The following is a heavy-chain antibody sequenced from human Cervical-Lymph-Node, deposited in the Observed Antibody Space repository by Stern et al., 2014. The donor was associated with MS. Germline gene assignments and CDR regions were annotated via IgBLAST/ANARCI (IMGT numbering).Heavy chain of an antibody. CDR3: ARLNMIAFGGVIVKGTGAFDI. V-gene: IGHV4-59*01. D-gene: IGHD3-16*02. CDR1: GGSIRSYF. J-gene: IGHJ3*02. CDR2: LFYSGST. Sequence: QLQLQESGPGLVKPSETLSLTCTVSGGSIRSYFWSWIRQPPGKGLEWIWHLFYSGSTNYNPSLKNRVSLSVDTSKNHFSLRLSSVTAADTAVYYCARLNMIAFGGVIVKGTGAFDIWGRGTMVTVSS.